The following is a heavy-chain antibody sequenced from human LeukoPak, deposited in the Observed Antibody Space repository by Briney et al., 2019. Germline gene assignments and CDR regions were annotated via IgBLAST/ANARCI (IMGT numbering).Heavy chain of an antibody. D-gene: IGHD6-13*01. CDR3: ARLTRGVFFGAFDI. Sequence: PGRSLRLSCAASGFTFSSYAMHWIRQAPGKGLEWVAVISYDGSNKYYADSVKGRFTISRDNSKNTLYLQMNSLRAEDTAVYYCARLTRGVFFGAFDIWGQGTMVTVSS. J-gene: IGHJ3*02. CDR2: ISYDGSNK. V-gene: IGHV3-30*04. CDR1: GFTFSSYA.